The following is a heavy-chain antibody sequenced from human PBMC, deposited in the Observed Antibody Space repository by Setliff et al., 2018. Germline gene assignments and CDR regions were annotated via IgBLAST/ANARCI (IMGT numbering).Heavy chain of an antibody. Sequence: SETLSLTCTVSGDSISTHYWSWIRRPAGKGLEWIGRVFVDGSTNYNPSLKSRVTMSVDTSKNQFSLKLTSVTAADTAIYYCARDTSSDWAAWFDPWSQGILVTVSS. CDR3: ARDTSSDWAAWFDP. J-gene: IGHJ5*02. V-gene: IGHV4-4*07. CDR2: VFVDGST. D-gene: IGHD3-22*01. CDR1: GDSISTHY.